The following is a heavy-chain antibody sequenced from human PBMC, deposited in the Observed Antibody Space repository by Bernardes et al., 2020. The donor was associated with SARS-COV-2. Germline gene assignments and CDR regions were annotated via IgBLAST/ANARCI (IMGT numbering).Heavy chain of an antibody. V-gene: IGHV4-59*01. CDR2: IYYSGST. CDR3: ARGGWNYGWDNWFCP. D-gene: IGHD1-7*01. CDR1: GGSISSYY. J-gene: IGHJ5*02. Sequence: SETLSLTCTVSGGSISSYYWSWIRQPPGKGLEWIGYIYYSGSTNYNPSLKSRVTISVDTSKNQFSLKLSSVTAADTAVYYCARGGWNYGWDNWFCPWGQGTLGNVSS.